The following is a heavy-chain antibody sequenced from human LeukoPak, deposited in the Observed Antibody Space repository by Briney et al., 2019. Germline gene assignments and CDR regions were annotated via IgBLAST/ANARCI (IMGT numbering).Heavy chain of an antibody. Sequence: PGGSLRLSCAASGFPFSSYAMSWVRQAPGKGLEWVSAISGSGGSTYYADSVKGRFTISRDNSKNTLYLQMNSPRAEDTAVYYCAKSKRQWLALFDYWGQGTLVTVSS. CDR3: AKSKRQWLALFDY. CDR1: GFPFSSYA. V-gene: IGHV3-23*01. CDR2: ISGSGGST. J-gene: IGHJ4*02. D-gene: IGHD6-19*01.